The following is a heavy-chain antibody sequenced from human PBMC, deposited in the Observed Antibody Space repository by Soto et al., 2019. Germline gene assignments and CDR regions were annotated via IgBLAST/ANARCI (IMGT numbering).Heavy chain of an antibody. V-gene: IGHV1-69*02. Sequence: QVHLVQSGAEVKKPGSSVKVSCKATEGTFSTYTLIWVRQAPGQGLEWMGRIIPMLTVRNSAQKFQDRVILTADKTTSTAFMEQTSLTSDDTAVYYCSIGTWSAETFDVCGQGTMITVSS. CDR1: EGTFSTYT. J-gene: IGHJ3*01. CDR3: SIGTWSAETFDV. CDR2: IIPMLTVR. D-gene: IGHD2-2*01.